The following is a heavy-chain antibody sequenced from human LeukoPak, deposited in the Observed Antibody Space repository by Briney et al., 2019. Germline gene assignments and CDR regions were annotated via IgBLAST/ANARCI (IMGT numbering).Heavy chain of an antibody. CDR2: ISYDGGNK. J-gene: IGHJ4*02. D-gene: IGHD2-8*01. Sequence: GRSLRLSCAASGATFSSYGMHWVRQAPGKGLEWVAVISYDGGNKFYADSVKGRFTISRDNSKNTLYLQMNSLRTDDTAVYYCARDNNGDYWGQGTLVTVSS. V-gene: IGHV3-30*19. CDR1: GATFSSYG. CDR3: ARDNNGDY.